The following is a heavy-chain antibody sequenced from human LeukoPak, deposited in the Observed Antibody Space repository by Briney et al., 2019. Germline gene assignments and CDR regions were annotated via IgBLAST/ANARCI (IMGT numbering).Heavy chain of an antibody. Sequence: GGSLRLSCAASGFTFSNYGMHWVRQAPGKGLEWVAVIWYDGSNKYYADSLKGRFTISRDNSKNTLYLQMNSLRAEDTAVYYCARAEGIQLWVIDYWGQGPQVTVSS. V-gene: IGHV3-33*01. CDR1: GFTFSNYG. CDR2: IWYDGSNK. CDR3: ARAEGIQLWVIDY. D-gene: IGHD5-18*01. J-gene: IGHJ4*02.